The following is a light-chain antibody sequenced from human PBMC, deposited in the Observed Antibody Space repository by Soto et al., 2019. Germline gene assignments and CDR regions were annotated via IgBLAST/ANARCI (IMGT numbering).Light chain of an antibody. CDR3: RSYDSSLSGSRV. CDR1: SSNIGAGYD. Sequence: QPVLTQPPSVSGAPGQRVTISCTGSSSNIGAGYDVHWYQQLPGTAPKLLIYGNNNRPSGVPDRFSGSKSGTSASLAITGLQAEDEADYYCRSYDSSLSGSRVFGGGTKLTVL. V-gene: IGLV1-40*01. CDR2: GNN. J-gene: IGLJ2*01.